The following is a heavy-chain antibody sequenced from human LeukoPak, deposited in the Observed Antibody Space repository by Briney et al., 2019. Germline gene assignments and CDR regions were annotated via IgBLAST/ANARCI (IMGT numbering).Heavy chain of an antibody. D-gene: IGHD2-21*02. Sequence: ASVKVSCKASGYTSTSYYMHWVRQAPGQGLEWMGIINPSGGSTSYAQKFQGRVTMTRDMSTSTVYMELSSLRSEDTAVYYCATSRFVVVTAIHTHWGQGTLVTVSS. V-gene: IGHV1-46*01. J-gene: IGHJ4*02. CDR1: GYTSTSYY. CDR2: INPSGGST. CDR3: ATSRFVVVTAIHTH.